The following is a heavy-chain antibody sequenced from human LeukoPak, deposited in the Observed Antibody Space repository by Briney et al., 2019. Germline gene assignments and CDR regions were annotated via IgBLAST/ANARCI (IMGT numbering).Heavy chain of an antibody. CDR2: IYSGGST. CDR3: ATCGGDCYSGNYYYYGMYV. V-gene: IGHV3-66*01. J-gene: IGHJ6*02. CDR1: GFTVSSNY. Sequence: GGSLRLSCAASGFTVSSNYMSGVRQAPGKGLEWVSVIYSGGSTYYADSVKGRFTISRDNSKNTLYLQMNSLRAEDTAVYYCATCGGDCYSGNYYYYGMYVWGQGTTVTVSS. D-gene: IGHD2-21*02.